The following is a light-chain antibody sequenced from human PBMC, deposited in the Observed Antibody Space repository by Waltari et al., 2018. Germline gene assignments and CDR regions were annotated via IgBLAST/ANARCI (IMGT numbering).Light chain of an antibody. Sequence: ELVMTQSPATLAVSPGESATLSCRVSQSVSSNLAWYQQKPGQAPRLLIYGASTRATGIPARFSGSGSGTEFTLTISSLQSEDFAVYYCQQYNNWPQTFGQGTKLEIK. V-gene: IGKV3-15*01. CDR3: QQYNNWPQT. CDR2: GAS. CDR1: QSVSSN. J-gene: IGKJ2*01.